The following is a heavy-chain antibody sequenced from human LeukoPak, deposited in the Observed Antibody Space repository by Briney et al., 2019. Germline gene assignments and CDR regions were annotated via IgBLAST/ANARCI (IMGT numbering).Heavy chain of an antibody. CDR1: GSTFSSYS. J-gene: IGHJ4*02. Sequence: HSGGSLRLSCAASGSTFSSYSMNWVRQAPGKGLEWVSYISFSGSTIYYADSVKGRFIISRDSAKNSLYLQMNSLRAEDTAVYYCARAPFDYWGQGTLVTVSS. CDR3: ARAPFDY. V-gene: IGHV3-48*01. CDR2: ISFSGSTI.